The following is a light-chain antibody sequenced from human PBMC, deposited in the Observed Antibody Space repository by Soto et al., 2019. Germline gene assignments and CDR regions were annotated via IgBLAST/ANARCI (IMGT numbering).Light chain of an antibody. CDR1: HSVSSTY. Sequence: IVLKQSPGTLSLTQGERATLSCSASHSVSSTYIAWYQQKPGQAPRLLIYGASSRATGIPARFSGSGSGTDFTLTISSLEPEDFAVYYCQQRSNWPFTFGQVTLLEVK. CDR3: QQRSNWPFT. J-gene: IGKJ5*01. V-gene: IGKV3D-20*02. CDR2: GAS.